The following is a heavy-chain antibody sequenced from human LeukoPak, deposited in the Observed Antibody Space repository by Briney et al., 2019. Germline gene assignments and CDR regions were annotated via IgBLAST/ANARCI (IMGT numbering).Heavy chain of an antibody. CDR1: GFTFSSYA. CDR3: AKITSSSSLRVYGMDV. J-gene: IGHJ6*02. Sequence: HTGGSLRLSCAASGFTFSSYAMSWVRQAPGKGLEWVSAISGSGGSTYYADSVKGRFTISRDNSKNTLYLQMNSLRAEDTAVYYCAKITSSSSLRVYGMDVWGQGTTVTVSS. D-gene: IGHD6-6*01. CDR2: ISGSGGST. V-gene: IGHV3-23*01.